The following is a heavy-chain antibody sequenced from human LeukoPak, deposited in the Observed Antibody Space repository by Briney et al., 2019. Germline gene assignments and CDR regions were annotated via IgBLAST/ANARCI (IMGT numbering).Heavy chain of an antibody. Sequence: SETLSLTCTVSGGSISSGSYYWSWIRQPAGKGLEWIGRIYTSGSTNYNPSLKSRVTISVDTSKNQFSLKLSSVTAADTAVYYCARDRGAVAGIDYWGQGTLVTVSS. D-gene: IGHD6-19*01. CDR1: GGSISSGSYY. J-gene: IGHJ4*02. V-gene: IGHV4-61*02. CDR2: IYTSGST. CDR3: ARDRGAVAGIDY.